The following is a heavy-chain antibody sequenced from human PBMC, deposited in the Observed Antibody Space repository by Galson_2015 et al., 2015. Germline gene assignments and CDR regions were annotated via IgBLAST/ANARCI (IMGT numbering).Heavy chain of an antibody. V-gene: IGHV3-64D*06. D-gene: IGHD3-16*01. CDR2: ISSNGGST. Sequence: SLRLSCAASGSTFSSYAMHWVRQAPGKGLEYVSAISSNGGSTYYADSVKGRFTISRDNSKNTLYLQMSSLRAEDTAVYYCVKDQRGAFEYWGQGTLVTVSS. CDR1: GSTFSSYA. J-gene: IGHJ4*02. CDR3: VKDQRGAFEY.